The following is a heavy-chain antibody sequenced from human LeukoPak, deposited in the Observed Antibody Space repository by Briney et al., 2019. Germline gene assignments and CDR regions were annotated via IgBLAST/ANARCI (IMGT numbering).Heavy chain of an antibody. D-gene: IGHD6-13*01. J-gene: IGHJ3*02. CDR2: INQDGSKV. Sequence: GGSLRLSCAASGFTFSSYWMSWVRQAPGKGLECVANINQDGSKVYYVASVKGRFTISRGKAKKSLYLQMNSLRAEDTAVYYCARPIYSSSWDAFNIWGQGTMVTVSS. CDR3: ARPIYSSSWDAFNI. CDR1: GFTFSSYW. V-gene: IGHV3-7*01.